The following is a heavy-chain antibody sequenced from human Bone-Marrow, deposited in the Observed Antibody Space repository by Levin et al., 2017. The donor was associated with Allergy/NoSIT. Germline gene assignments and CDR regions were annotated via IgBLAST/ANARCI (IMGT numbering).Heavy chain of an antibody. CDR2: LSGSGDRI. Sequence: GGSLRLSCAASGFTFSSYAMSWVRQAPGKGLEWVSYLSGSGDRIYYADSVKGRITISRDNSKNTVYLQMNSLRAEDTATYYCAKGPWLAAGGWFDPWGQGTLVTVSS. J-gene: IGHJ5*02. CDR3: AKGPWLAAGGWFDP. D-gene: IGHD6-19*01. CDR1: GFTFSSYA. V-gene: IGHV3-23*01.